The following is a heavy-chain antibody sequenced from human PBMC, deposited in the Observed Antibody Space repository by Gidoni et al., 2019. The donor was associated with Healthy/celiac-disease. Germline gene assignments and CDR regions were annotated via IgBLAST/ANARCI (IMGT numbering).Heavy chain of an antibody. CDR2: INHSGST. J-gene: IGHJ4*02. D-gene: IGHD3-22*01. CDR3: ARDYYDSSGYYIDY. V-gene: IGHV4-34*01. CDR1: GGSCSGYY. Sequence: QVQLQQWGAGLLKPSETLSLTCAVYGGSCSGYYWGWIRQPPGKGLEWSGEINHSGSTNYNPALKSRVTISVDTTKTQFSLKLSSVTAADTAVYYCARDYYDSSGYYIDYWGQGTLVTVSS.